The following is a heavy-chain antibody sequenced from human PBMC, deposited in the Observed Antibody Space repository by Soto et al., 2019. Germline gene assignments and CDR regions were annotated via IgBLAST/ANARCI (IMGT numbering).Heavy chain of an antibody. CDR3: ARGHRIAVYY. D-gene: IGHD6-19*01. J-gene: IGHJ4*02. Sequence: PSETLSLTCTVSGGSISSYYWSWIRQPPGKGLEWIGYIYHSGSTNYNPSLKSRVTISVDTSKNQFSLKLSSVTAADTAVYYCARGHRIAVYYWGQGTLVTVSS. CDR2: IYHSGST. CDR1: GGSISSYY. V-gene: IGHV4-59*12.